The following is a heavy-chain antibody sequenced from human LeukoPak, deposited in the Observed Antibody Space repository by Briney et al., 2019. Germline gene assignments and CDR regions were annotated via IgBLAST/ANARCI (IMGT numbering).Heavy chain of an antibody. Sequence: PGGSLRLSCAASGFTFSSYGMHWVRQAPGKGLEWVAVISYDGSNKYYADSVKGRFTISRDNSKNTPYLQMNSLRAEDTAVYYCAKDFLDYDFWSGYYRDFSPSDYWGQGTLVTVSS. CDR1: GFTFSSYG. D-gene: IGHD3-3*01. CDR2: ISYDGSNK. CDR3: AKDFLDYDFWSGYYRDFSPSDY. J-gene: IGHJ4*02. V-gene: IGHV3-30*18.